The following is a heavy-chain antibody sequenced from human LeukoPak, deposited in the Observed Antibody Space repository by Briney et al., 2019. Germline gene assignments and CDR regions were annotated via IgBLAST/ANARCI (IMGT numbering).Heavy chain of an antibody. CDR2: IYHSGST. CDR1: GGSISSYY. V-gene: IGHV4-59*08. Sequence: SETLSLTCTVSGGSISSYYWSWIRQPPGKGLEWIGYIYHSGSTYYNPSLKSRVTISIDTSKNQFSLKLNSVTAADTAVYYCARGGFRFFDWGGYWGQGTLVTVSS. D-gene: IGHD3-9*01. CDR3: ARGGFRFFDWGGY. J-gene: IGHJ4*02.